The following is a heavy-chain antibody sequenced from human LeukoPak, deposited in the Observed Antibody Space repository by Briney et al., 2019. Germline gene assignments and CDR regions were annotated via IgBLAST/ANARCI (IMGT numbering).Heavy chain of an antibody. D-gene: IGHD2-21*01. CDR2: IYYSGST. CDR1: GGSFSGYY. Sequence: SETLSLTCAVYGGSFSGYYWSWIRQPPGKGLEWIGYIYYSGSTNYNPSLKSRVTISVDTSKNQFSLKLSSVTAADTAVYYCARNSVAMHDYWGQGTLVTVSS. V-gene: IGHV4-59*08. CDR3: ARNSVAMHDY. J-gene: IGHJ4*02.